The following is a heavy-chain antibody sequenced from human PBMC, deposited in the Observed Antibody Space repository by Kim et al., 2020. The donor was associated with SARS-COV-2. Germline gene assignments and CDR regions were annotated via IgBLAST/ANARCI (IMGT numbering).Heavy chain of an antibody. CDR3: AKSAGYCSSTSCPPGGY. J-gene: IGHJ4*02. CDR1: GFTFSSYG. Sequence: GGSLRLSCAASGFTFSSYGMHWVRQAPGKGLEWVAVISYDGSNKYYADSVKGRFTISRDNSKNTLYLQMNSLRAEDTAVYYCAKSAGYCSSTSCPPGGYWGQGTLVTVSS. V-gene: IGHV3-30*18. D-gene: IGHD2-2*01. CDR2: ISYDGSNK.